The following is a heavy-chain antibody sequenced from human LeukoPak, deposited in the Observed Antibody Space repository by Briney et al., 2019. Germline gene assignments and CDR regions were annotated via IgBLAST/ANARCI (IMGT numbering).Heavy chain of an antibody. V-gene: IGHV3-7*01. Sequence: PGVSLRLSCAASGFTFTDFYMSWIRQAPGKGLEWVANIKQDGSEKYYEDSVKGRFTISRDNAKNSLYLQMNSLRAEDTAVYYCARDSLSYYDFWSGYLGVSQGWFDPWGQGTLVTVSS. J-gene: IGHJ5*02. CDR2: IKQDGSEK. CDR1: GFTFTDFY. D-gene: IGHD3-3*01. CDR3: ARDSLSYYDFWSGYLGVSQGWFDP.